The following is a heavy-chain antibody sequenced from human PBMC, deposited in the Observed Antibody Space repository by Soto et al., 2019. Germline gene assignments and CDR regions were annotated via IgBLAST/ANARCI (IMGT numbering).Heavy chain of an antibody. Sequence: EVQLLESGGGLVQPGGSLRLSCAASGFTFSSYAMSWVRQAPGKGLEWVSAISGSGGSTYYADSVKGRFTISRDNSKNTLYLQMNSLRAEDTVVYYCAKYDYIWGSYRYFDYWGHGTLVTVSS. CDR1: GFTFSSYA. CDR3: AKYDYIWGSYRYFDY. J-gene: IGHJ4*01. CDR2: ISGSGGST. V-gene: IGHV3-23*01. D-gene: IGHD3-16*02.